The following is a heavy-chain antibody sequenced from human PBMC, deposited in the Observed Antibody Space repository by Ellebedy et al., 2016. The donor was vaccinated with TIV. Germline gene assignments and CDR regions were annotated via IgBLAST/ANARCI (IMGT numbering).Heavy chain of an antibody. CDR1: GGSVSGSYYY. J-gene: IGHJ3*02. Sequence: MPSETLSLTCTVSGGSVSGSYYYWSWTRQPPGKGLEWIGYIYYSGSTNYNPSLKRRVTISVDPSKNQFSLKLTSVTAADTAVYYCATWDVNIVAQGEGGDAFDIWGQGSMVTVSA. CDR3: ATWDVNIVAQGEGGDAFDI. V-gene: IGHV4-61*01. D-gene: IGHD5-12*01. CDR2: IYYSGST.